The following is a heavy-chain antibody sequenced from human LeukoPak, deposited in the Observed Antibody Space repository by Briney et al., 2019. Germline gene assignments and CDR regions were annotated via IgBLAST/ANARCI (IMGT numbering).Heavy chain of an antibody. Sequence: SETLSLTSAVNAGSLTGYYWSWIRQPPGKGLEWIGEIDHTGSISYNPSLRSRVTISVDTFKNQFSLKLRSVTAADRAIYYCARGGYGPGSHNRYWGRGTLVTVSS. CDR1: AGSLTGYY. CDR3: ARGGYGPGSHNRY. V-gene: IGHV4-34*01. CDR2: IDHTGSI. D-gene: IGHD3-10*01. J-gene: IGHJ4*02.